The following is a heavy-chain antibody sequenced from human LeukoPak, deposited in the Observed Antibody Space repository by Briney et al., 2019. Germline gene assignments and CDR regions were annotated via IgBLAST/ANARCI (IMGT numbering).Heavy chain of an antibody. CDR3: AREDGHSSGWYAVDY. Sequence: PGGSLRLSCAASGFTFSSYWMSWVRQAPGKGLEWVANIKQDGGEKYYVDSVKGRFTISRDNAKNSLYLQMNSLRAEDTAVYYCAREDGHSSGWYAVDYWGQGTLVTVSS. CDR2: IKQDGGEK. CDR1: GFTFSSYW. J-gene: IGHJ4*02. V-gene: IGHV3-7*01. D-gene: IGHD6-19*01.